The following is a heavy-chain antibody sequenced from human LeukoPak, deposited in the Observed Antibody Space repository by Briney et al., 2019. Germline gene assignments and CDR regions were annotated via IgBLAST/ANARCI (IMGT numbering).Heavy chain of an antibody. D-gene: IGHD4-17*01. CDR3: AREPTLTTFGY. CDR1: GGSISTYH. J-gene: IGHJ4*02. CDR2: ISYSGST. V-gene: IGHV4-59*01. Sequence: SETPSLTCTVSGGSISTYHWSWIRQPPEKGLEWIGYISYSGSTNYNPSLQSRVTISVSTSKNQFSLKLTSVTAADTAVYYCAREPTLTTFGYWGQGTLVTVSS.